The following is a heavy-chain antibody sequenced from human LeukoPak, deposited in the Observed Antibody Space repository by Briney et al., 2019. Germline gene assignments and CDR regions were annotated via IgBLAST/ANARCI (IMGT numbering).Heavy chain of an antibody. J-gene: IGHJ4*02. CDR2: ISGSGGST. CDR3: AKDGGDYSFDY. V-gene: IGHV3-23*01. Sequence: GGSLRLSCAASGFTFSNYAMSWVRQAPGKGLEWVSAISGSGGSTYYADSVKGRFTISRDNPKNTLYLQMNSLRAEDTAVYYCAKDGGDYSFDYWGQGTLVTVSS. CDR1: GFTFSNYA. D-gene: IGHD4-11*01.